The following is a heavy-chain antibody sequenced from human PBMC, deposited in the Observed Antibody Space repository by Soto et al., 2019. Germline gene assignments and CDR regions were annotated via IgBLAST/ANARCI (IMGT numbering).Heavy chain of an antibody. J-gene: IGHJ5*02. V-gene: IGHV1-69*06. CDR2: IIPIFGTA. D-gene: IGHD6-13*01. CDR1: GGTFSSYA. CDR3: ALSSWYATLSNHANWFDP. Sequence: ASVKVSCKASGGTFSSYAISWVRQAPGQGLEWMGGIIPIFGTANYAQKFQGRVTITADKSTSTAYMELSSLRSEDTAVYYCALSSWYATLSNHANWFDPWGQGTLVTVSS.